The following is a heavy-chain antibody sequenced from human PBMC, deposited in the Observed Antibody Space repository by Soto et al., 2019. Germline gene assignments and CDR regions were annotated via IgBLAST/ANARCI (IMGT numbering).Heavy chain of an antibody. D-gene: IGHD3-10*01. CDR3: ARDGTYYGSGSYYIMDY. CDR2: IWYDGSNK. V-gene: IGHV3-33*01. CDR1: GFTFSSYG. J-gene: IGHJ4*02. Sequence: GGSLRLSCAASGFTFSSYGMHWVRQAPGKGLEWVAVIWYDGSNKYYADSVKGRFTISRDNSKNTLYLQTNSLRAEDTAVYYCARDGTYYGSGSYYIMDYWGQGTLVTVSS.